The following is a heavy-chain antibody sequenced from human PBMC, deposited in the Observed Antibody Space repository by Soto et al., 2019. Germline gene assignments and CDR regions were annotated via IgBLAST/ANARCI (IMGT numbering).Heavy chain of an antibody. CDR2: IIPIFGTA. V-gene: IGHV1-69*13. CDR1: GGTLSSYA. Sequence: SVKVSCKASGGTLSSYAISWVRQAPGQGLEWMGGIIPIFGTANYAQKFQGRVTITADESTSTAYMELSSLRSEDTAVYYCGRDGYDSSGYQSNWFDPWGQGTLVTVS. J-gene: IGHJ5*02. CDR3: GRDGYDSSGYQSNWFDP. D-gene: IGHD3-22*01.